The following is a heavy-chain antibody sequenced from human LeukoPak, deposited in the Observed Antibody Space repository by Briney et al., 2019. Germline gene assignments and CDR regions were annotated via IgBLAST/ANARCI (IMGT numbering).Heavy chain of an antibody. J-gene: IGHJ4*02. D-gene: IGHD3-22*01. Sequence: SETLSLTCTVSGGAVSSGNYYWSWIQQPPGKGLEWIGYIYYSGSTNYNPSLKSRVTMSVDTSKNQFSLKLGYNAPAVKEIYYCARRPSGYYYFDYWGQGTLVTVSS. CDR3: ARRPSGYYYFDY. V-gene: IGHV4-61*01. CDR1: GGAVSSGNYY. CDR2: IYYSGST.